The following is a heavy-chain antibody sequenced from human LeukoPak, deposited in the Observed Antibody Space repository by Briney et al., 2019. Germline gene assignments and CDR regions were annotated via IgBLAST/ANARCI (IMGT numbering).Heavy chain of an antibody. Sequence: ASVKVSCKASGYTFDTYPMNWVRQAPGQRPEWMGWMSPNSGDTGYAQKFQDRVTMTRNTSISTAYMELSSLRSDDTAVYYCARGPPNWGYDYWGPGTLVTVSS. J-gene: IGHJ4*02. CDR2: MSPNSGDT. CDR1: GYTFDTYP. CDR3: ARGPPNWGYDY. D-gene: IGHD7-27*01. V-gene: IGHV1-8*02.